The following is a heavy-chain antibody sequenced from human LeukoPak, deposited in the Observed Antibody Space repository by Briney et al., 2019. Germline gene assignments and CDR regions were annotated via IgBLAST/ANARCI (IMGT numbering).Heavy chain of an antibody. CDR2: ISYNGTDK. J-gene: IGHJ4*02. Sequence: GGSLRLSCATSGFTFSSYAFHWVRQAPGKGLEWVAVISYNGTDKYYAQSVKGRFTFSRDNSKNTVFLQMNSLRAEDTAVYYCARDSRDSGSEFDYWGQGTLLTVSS. V-gene: IGHV3-30*07. CDR1: GFTFSSYA. CDR3: ARDSRDSGSEFDY. D-gene: IGHD5-12*01.